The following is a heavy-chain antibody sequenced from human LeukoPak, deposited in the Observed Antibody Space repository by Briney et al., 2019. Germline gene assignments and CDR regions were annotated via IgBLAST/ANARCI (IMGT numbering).Heavy chain of an antibody. Sequence: GGSLRLSCAASGFTFSSYWMSWVRRAAGKGLEWVANIKNDGSEKYYADSVRGRFSFSRYNAKNSLNLQMNSLRDEDTAVYYCATLDIVATGAFDLWGQGTMVTVSS. V-gene: IGHV3-7*02. CDR2: IKNDGSEK. CDR1: GFTFSSYW. CDR3: ATLDIVATGAFDL. D-gene: IGHD5-12*01. J-gene: IGHJ3*01.